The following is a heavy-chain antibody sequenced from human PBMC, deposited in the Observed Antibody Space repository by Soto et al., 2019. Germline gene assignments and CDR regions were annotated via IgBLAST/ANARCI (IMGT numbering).Heavy chain of an antibody. V-gene: IGHV4-59*01. CDR1: GGSISSYY. Sequence: SETLSLTCTVSGGSISSYYWSWIRQPPGKGLEWIGYIYYSGSTNYNPSLKSRVTISVDTSKNQFSLKLSSVTAADTAVYYCARDHWSDSSGYYYSGGMDVWGQGTTVTVSS. CDR2: IYYSGST. J-gene: IGHJ6*02. CDR3: ARDHWSDSSGYYYSGGMDV. D-gene: IGHD3-22*01.